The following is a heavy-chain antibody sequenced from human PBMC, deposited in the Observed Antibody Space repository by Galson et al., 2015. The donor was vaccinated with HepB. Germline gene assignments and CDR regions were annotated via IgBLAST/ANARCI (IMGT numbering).Heavy chain of an antibody. D-gene: IGHD4-23*01. J-gene: IGHJ5*02. CDR1: GYTFTNYY. CDR3: ARGGSLTVVNHWFDP. CDR2: INPNGGNP. V-gene: IGHV1-46*01. Sequence: SVKVSCKASGYTFTNYYMHWVRQAPGQGLEWMGIINPNGGNPDYAQKFQGRLTMTGDTSTNTVYMELSSLRSEDTAVYYCARGGSLTVVNHWFDPWGQGTLVTVSP.